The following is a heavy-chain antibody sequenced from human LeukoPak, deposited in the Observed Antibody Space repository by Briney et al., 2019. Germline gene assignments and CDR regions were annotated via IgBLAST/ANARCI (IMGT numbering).Heavy chain of an antibody. J-gene: IGHJ4*02. Sequence: SETLSLTCAVYGGSFSGYHWSWIRQPPGKGLEWIGEINHSGSTNYNPSLKSRVTISVDTSKNQFSLKLSSVTAADTAVYYCARGRGVRGVYDYWGQGTLVTVSS. CDR1: GGSFSGYH. D-gene: IGHD3-10*01. CDR3: ARGRGVRGVYDY. V-gene: IGHV4-34*01. CDR2: INHSGST.